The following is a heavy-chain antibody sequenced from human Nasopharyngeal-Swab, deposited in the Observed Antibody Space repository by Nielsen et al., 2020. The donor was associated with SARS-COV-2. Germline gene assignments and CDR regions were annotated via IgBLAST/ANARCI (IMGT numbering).Heavy chain of an antibody. D-gene: IGHD6-19*01. Sequence: RQAPGKGLEWIGYIYYSGSTNYNPSLKSRVTISVGTYKNQFSLKLSSVTAADTAVYYCAKMRVAGLFDCWGQGTLVTVSS. CDR3: AKMRVAGLFDC. V-gene: IGHV4-59*01. J-gene: IGHJ4*02. CDR2: IYYSGST.